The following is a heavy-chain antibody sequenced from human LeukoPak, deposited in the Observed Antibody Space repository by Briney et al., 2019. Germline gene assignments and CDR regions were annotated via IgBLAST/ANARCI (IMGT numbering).Heavy chain of an antibody. CDR2: ISSSGSTI. J-gene: IGHJ4*02. CDR3: ARHQRGSYYGFFDY. Sequence: PGGSLRLSWAASGFTFSSYEMNWVRQAPGKGLEWVSYISSSGSTIYYADSVKGRFTISRDNAKNSLYLQMNSLRAEDTAVYYCARHQRGSYYGFFDYWGQGTLVTVSS. D-gene: IGHD1-26*01. V-gene: IGHV3-48*03. CDR1: GFTFSSYE.